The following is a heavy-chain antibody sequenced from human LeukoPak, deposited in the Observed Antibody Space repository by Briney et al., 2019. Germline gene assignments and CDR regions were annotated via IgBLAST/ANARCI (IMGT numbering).Heavy chain of an antibody. CDR2: ISSRSSYI. Sequence: PGGSLRLSCAASGFTFSSYSMNWVRQAPGKGLEWVSSISSRSSYIYYADSVKGRFTISRDNAKNSLYLQMNSLRAEDTAVYYCAKDGGRVVTARNFDYWGQGTLVTVSS. CDR3: AKDGGRVVTARNFDY. V-gene: IGHV3-21*04. J-gene: IGHJ4*02. D-gene: IGHD2-21*02. CDR1: GFTFSSYS.